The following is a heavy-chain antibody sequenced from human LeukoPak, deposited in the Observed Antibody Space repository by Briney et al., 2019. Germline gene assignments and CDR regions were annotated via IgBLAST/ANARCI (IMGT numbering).Heavy chain of an antibody. CDR3: ARGGIADLYYFDY. V-gene: IGHV4-34*01. Sequence: PSETLSLTCAVYGGSFSGYYWSWIRQPPGKGLEWIGEINHSGSTNYNPSLKSRVTISVDTSKNQFSLKLSSVTAADTAVYYCARGGIADLYYFDYWGQGTLVTVSS. CDR1: GGSFSGYY. CDR2: INHSGST. J-gene: IGHJ4*02. D-gene: IGHD6-13*01.